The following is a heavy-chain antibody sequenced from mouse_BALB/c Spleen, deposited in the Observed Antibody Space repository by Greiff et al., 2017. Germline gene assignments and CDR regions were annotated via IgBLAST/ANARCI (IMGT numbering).Heavy chain of an antibody. J-gene: IGHJ2*01. Sequence: VQLQQSGTVLARPGASVKMSCKASGYTFTSYWMHWVKQRPGQGLEWIGAIYPGNSDTSYNQKFKGKAKLTAVTSTSTAYMELSSLTNEDSAVYYCTRWRNYDYEDYFDYWGQGTTLTVSS. V-gene: IGHV1-5*01. CDR3: TRWRNYDYEDYFDY. CDR1: GYTFTSYW. CDR2: IYPGNSDT. D-gene: IGHD2-4*01.